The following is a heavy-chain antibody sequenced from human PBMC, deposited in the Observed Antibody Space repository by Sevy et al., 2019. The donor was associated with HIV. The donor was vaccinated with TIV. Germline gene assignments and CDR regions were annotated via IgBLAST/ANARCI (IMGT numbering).Heavy chain of an antibody. J-gene: IGHJ4*02. CDR2: LKSDVYGGTV. V-gene: IGHV3-49*04. CDR1: GFTFGDYC. Sequence: GESLKISCTASGFTFGDYCMSWVRQAPGKGLEWVAFLKSDVYGGTVDHAASVRGRFLISRDDSKTIAYLQMNDLKTEDTGVYYCTRWKAAQSIFDYWGQGALVTVSS. D-gene: IGHD6-13*01. CDR3: TRWKAAQSIFDY.